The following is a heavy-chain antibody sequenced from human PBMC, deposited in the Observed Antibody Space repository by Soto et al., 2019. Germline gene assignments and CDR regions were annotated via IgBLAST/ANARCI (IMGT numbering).Heavy chain of an antibody. V-gene: IGHV1-69*02. CDR1: GDTFNFYS. J-gene: IGHJ4*02. D-gene: IGHD3-10*01. CDR3: ASSYGSGYRAFDY. CDR2: VNPILSMS. Sequence: QVQLVQYGAEVKRPGSSVKVSCKASGDTFNFYSINWVRQAPGVGLEWVGRVNPILSMSNYAQRFQGRVTMTADKSTSTAYMELTSLRSEDTAIYYCASSYGSGYRAFDYWGQGALVTVSS.